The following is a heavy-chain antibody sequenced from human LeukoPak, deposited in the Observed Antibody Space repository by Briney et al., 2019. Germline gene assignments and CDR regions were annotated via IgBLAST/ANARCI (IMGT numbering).Heavy chain of an antibody. CDR3: ARAIRGSYYYMDV. J-gene: IGHJ6*03. Sequence: PGTLSLTRTVSGGSLSSYYWSWIRRPPGKGLEWIGYIYYSGSTNYNPSLKSRVTISVDTSKNHFSLKLSSGTAADTVVYYCARAIRGSYYYMDVWGKGTTVTVSS. CDR2: IYYSGST. CDR1: GGSLSSYY. V-gene: IGHV4-59*01. D-gene: IGHD3-16*01.